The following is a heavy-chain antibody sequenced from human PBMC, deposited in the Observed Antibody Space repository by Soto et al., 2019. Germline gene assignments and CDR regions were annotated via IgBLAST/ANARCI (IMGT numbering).Heavy chain of an antibody. Sequence: SETLSLTCAVSGDSISSGAWWSWVRQSPGKGLQWIGEIYHSGNTRNNPSLKSRVTMSVDKSNNQFSLNLMSVTAADTATYYCARDSRTGXSSTDCYMSWGRGILVTVSS. CDR1: GDSISSGAW. CDR2: IYHSGNT. J-gene: IGHJ5*02. D-gene: IGHD2-2*01. CDR3: ARDSRTGXSSTDCYMS. V-gene: IGHV4-4*02.